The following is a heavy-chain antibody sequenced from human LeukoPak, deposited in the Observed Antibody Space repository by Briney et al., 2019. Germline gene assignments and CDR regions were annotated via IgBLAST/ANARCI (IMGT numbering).Heavy chain of an antibody. Sequence: PSQTLSLTCIVSGGSISSDGYYWSWIRQPPGKGLEWIGHIDHSGSTHYNSSLKSRVTISVDTSKNQFSLKLSSVTAADTAVYYCARGEDPFDPWGQGTLVTVSS. V-gene: IGHV4-30-2*01. D-gene: IGHD1-26*01. CDR1: GGSISSDGYY. CDR3: ARGEDPFDP. CDR2: IDHSGST. J-gene: IGHJ5*02.